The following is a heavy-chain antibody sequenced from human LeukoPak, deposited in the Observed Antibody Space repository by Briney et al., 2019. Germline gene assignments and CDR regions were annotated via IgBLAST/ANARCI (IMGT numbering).Heavy chain of an antibody. CDR1: GGSFSGYY. V-gene: IGHV4-34*01. CDR3: ARGWIGYGSGSYGFDY. Sequence: SETLSLTCAVYGGSFSGYYWSWIRQPPGKGLEWIGEINHSGSTNYNPSLKSRVTISVDTSKNQFSLKLGSVTAADTAVYYCARGWIGYGSGSYGFDYWGQGTLVTVSS. J-gene: IGHJ4*02. CDR2: INHSGST. D-gene: IGHD3-10*01.